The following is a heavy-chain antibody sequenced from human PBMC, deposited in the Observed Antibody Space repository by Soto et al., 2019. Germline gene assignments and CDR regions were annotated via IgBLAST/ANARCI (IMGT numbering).Heavy chain of an antibody. CDR3: ARSGQVGNWCDP. V-gene: IGHV1-8*01. CDR2: MNPNSGNT. Sequence: QVQLVQSGAEVKKPGASVKVSCKASGYTFTSYDINWVRQATGQGLEWMGWMNPNSGNTGYAQKFQGRGTMTRNTSISTAYMELSRLRSADTAVYYCARSGQVGNWCDPWGQGTLVTVSS. D-gene: IGHD3-10*01. J-gene: IGHJ5*02. CDR1: GYTFTSYD.